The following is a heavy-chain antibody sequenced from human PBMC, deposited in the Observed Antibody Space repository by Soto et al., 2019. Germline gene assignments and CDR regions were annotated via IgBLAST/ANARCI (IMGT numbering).Heavy chain of an antibody. CDR1: GDSISSADYY. CDR3: ARDLWVEPELYYYGMDV. Sequence: SETLSLTCTVSGDSISSADYYWSWIRQTPGKGLEWIGHIFYSGTTYYNPSLKSRLTISVDTSKNHFPLRLTSVTAADAAVYYCARDLWVEPELYYYGMDVWGQGTTVTVSS. J-gene: IGHJ6*02. D-gene: IGHD1-1*01. V-gene: IGHV4-30-4*01. CDR2: IFYSGTT.